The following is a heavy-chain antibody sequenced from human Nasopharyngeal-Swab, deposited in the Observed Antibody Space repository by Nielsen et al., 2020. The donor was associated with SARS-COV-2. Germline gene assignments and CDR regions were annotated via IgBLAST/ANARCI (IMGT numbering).Heavy chain of an antibody. Sequence: GGSLRLSCAASGFTFSSYSMNWVRQAPGKGLEWVSYISSSSSTIYYADSVKGRFTISRDNAKNSLYLQMNSLRAEDTAVYYCARDKLGGGLGYYYGMDVWGQGTTVTVSS. CDR1: GFTFSSYS. V-gene: IGHV3-48*04. CDR3: ARDKLGGGLGYYYGMDV. CDR2: ISSSSSTI. D-gene: IGHD1-26*01. J-gene: IGHJ6*02.